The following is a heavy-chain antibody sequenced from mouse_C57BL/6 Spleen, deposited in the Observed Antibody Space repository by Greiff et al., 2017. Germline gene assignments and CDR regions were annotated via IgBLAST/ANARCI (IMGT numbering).Heavy chain of an antibody. CDR3: AKGAVVGYFDV. J-gene: IGHJ1*03. V-gene: IGHV1-26*01. Sequence: VQLKQSGPELVKPGASVKISCKASGYTFTDYYMNWVKQSHGKSLEWIGDINPNNGGTSYNQKFKGKATLTVDKSSSTAYMELRSLTSEDSAVYYCAKGAVVGYFDVWGTGTTVTVSS. D-gene: IGHD1-1*02. CDR2: INPNNGGT. CDR1: GYTFTDYY.